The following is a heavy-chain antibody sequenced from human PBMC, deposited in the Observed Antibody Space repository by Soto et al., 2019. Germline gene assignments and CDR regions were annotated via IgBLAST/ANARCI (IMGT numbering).Heavy chain of an antibody. J-gene: IGHJ5*02. D-gene: IGHD2-2*01. CDR1: GYTFTSYG. CDR3: ARVDALVNWFDP. V-gene: IGHV1-18*01. CDR2: ISAYNGNT. Sequence: ASVKVSCKASGYTFTSYGISWVRQAPGQGLEWMGWISAYNGNTNYAQKLQGRVTMTTDTSTSTAYMGLRSLRSDDTAVYYCARVDALVNWFDPWGQGTLVTVSS.